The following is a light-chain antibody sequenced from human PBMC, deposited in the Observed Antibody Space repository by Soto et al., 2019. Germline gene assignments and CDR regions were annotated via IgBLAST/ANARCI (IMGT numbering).Light chain of an antibody. CDR1: QSVSSN. Sequence: EIVMTQSPATLSVSPGERATLSCRASQSVSSNLAWYQQKPGQAPRLLIYGASTRATGIPARFSGSGSGTDFTLTISRLEPEDFEVYYCQQYGSSPWTFGQGTKVDIK. J-gene: IGKJ1*01. CDR3: QQYGSSPWT. V-gene: IGKV3-15*01. CDR2: GAS.